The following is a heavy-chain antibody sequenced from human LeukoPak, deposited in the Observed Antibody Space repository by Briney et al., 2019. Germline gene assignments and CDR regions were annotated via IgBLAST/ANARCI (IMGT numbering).Heavy chain of an antibody. CDR2: VSLAGQT. J-gene: IGHJ4*02. CDR1: GGSISNTNW. CDR3: ARMLRGGRLAGYFDY. Sequence: PSGTLSLTCDVSGGSISNTNWWSWVRQPPGQGLEWIGEVSLAGQTNYNPSLNGRVTMSLDESSNQLSLKLTSVTAADTAVYYCARMLRGGRLAGYFDYWGQGTLVTVSS. D-gene: IGHD3-10*02. V-gene: IGHV4-4*02.